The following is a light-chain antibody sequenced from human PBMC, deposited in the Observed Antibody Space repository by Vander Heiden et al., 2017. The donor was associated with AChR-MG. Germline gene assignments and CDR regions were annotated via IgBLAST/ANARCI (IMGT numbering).Light chain of an antibody. Sequence: DIQMTQSPSSLSASVGDRVTITCQASQDISNYLNWHQQKPGKAPKLLIYDASNLETGVPSRFSGSGSGTDFTFTISSLQPEDIATYYCQQYDNPEVTFGRGTKVDIK. J-gene: IGKJ3*01. CDR2: DAS. CDR1: QDISNY. CDR3: QQYDNPEVT. V-gene: IGKV1-33*01.